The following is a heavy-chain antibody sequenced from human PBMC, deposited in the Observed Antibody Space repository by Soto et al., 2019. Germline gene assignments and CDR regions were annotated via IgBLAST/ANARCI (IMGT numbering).Heavy chain of an antibody. V-gene: IGHV4-39*01. Sequence: QLQLQESGPGLVKPSETLSLTCTVSGGSISSSSYYWGWIRQPPGKGLEGIGSIYYSGSTYYNPSLKSRVTISVDTSKNQFSLKLSSVTAADTAVYYCARRGDIVVVPAARRAPFDYWGQGTLVTVSS. CDR2: IYYSGST. CDR3: ARRGDIVVVPAARRAPFDY. D-gene: IGHD2-2*01. CDR1: GGSISSSSYY. J-gene: IGHJ4*02.